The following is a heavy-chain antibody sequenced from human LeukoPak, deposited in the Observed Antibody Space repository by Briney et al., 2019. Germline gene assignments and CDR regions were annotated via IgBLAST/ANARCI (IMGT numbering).Heavy chain of an antibody. J-gene: IGHJ6*03. CDR2: IYYSGST. Sequence: SSETLSLTCTVSGGSISSSSYYWGWIRQPPGRGLEWIGSIYYSGSTYYTPSLKSRVIISVDTSKNQFSLKLSSVTAADTAVYYCARQGVGTYDYGDEGYYMDVWGKGTTVTISS. CDR3: ARQGVGTYDYGDEGYYMDV. V-gene: IGHV4-39*01. D-gene: IGHD4-17*01. CDR1: GGSISSSSYY.